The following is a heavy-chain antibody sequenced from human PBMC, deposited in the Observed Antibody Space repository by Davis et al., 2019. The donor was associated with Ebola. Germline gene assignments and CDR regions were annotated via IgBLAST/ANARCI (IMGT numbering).Heavy chain of an antibody. CDR3: ARDSSGWAGY. Sequence: PGGSLRLSCAASGFTFSSYAMSWVRQAPGKGLEWVSAISGSGGSTYYADSVKGRFTTSRDNTKNTLYLQMNSLRVEDTAVYYCARDSSGWAGYWGQGALVTVSS. V-gene: IGHV3-23*01. D-gene: IGHD6-19*01. CDR1: GFTFSSYA. CDR2: ISGSGGST. J-gene: IGHJ4*02.